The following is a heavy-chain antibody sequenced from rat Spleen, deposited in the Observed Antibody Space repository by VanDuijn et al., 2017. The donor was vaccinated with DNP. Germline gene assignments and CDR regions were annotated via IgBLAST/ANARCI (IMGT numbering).Heavy chain of an antibody. CDR1: GFTFSNYY. V-gene: IGHV5-22*01. CDR2: VSATGSRT. CDR3: VRWNSGHFDY. J-gene: IGHJ2*01. Sequence: EVQLVESEGGLVQPGGSLKLSCAASGFTFSNYYMAWVRQAPKKGLEWVATVSATGSRTYYLDSVKGRFTISRDNAESSLYLQMNSLRSEDMATYYCVRWNSGHFDYWGQGVMVTVSS. D-gene: IGHD4-3*01.